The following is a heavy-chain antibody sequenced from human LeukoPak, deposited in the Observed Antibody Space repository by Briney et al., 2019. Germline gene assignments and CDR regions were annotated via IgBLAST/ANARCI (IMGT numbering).Heavy chain of an antibody. CDR1: GFTFSSYS. D-gene: IGHD3-22*01. CDR3: ARGAPYYYDSSGYYFPL. V-gene: IGHV3-21*04. CDR2: ISSSSSYI. J-gene: IGHJ4*02. Sequence: KAGGSLRLSCTASGFTFSSYSMNWVRQAPGKGLEWVSSISSSSSYIYYADSVKGRFTISRDNAKNSLYLQMNSLRAEDTAVYYCARGAPYYYDSSGYYFPLWGQGTLVTVSS.